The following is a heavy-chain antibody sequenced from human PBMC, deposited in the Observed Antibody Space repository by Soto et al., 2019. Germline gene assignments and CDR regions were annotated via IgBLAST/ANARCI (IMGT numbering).Heavy chain of an antibody. Sequence: SGTLSLTCTVSGGSISSGGYYWSWIRQHPGKGLEWIGYIYYSGSTYYNPSLKSRVTISVDTSKNQFSLKLSSVTAADTAVYYCARVIASPYPDAFDIWGQGTMVTVS. CDR3: ARVIASPYPDAFDI. CDR2: IYYSGST. V-gene: IGHV4-31*03. D-gene: IGHD3-3*02. CDR1: GGSISSGGYY. J-gene: IGHJ3*02.